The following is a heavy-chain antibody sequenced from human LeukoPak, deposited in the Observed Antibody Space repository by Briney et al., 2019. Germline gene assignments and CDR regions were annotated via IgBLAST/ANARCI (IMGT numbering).Heavy chain of an antibody. CDR1: GGSFSGYC. D-gene: IGHD1-7*01. Sequence: SETLSLTCAVYGGSFSGYCWSWIRQPPGKGLGWIGEINHSGSTNYNPSLKSRVTISVDTSKNQFSLKLSSVTAADTAVYYCARGRFNLITGTTSCYFDYWGQGTLVTVSS. CDR3: ARGRFNLITGTTSCYFDY. CDR2: INHSGST. V-gene: IGHV4-34*01. J-gene: IGHJ4*02.